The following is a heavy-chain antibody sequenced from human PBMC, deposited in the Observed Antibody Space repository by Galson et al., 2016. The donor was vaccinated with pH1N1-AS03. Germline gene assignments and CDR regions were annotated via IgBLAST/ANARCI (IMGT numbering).Heavy chain of an antibody. J-gene: IGHJ3*02. Sequence: QSGAEVKKPGESLKISCQASGYIFSSYWIGWVRQRPGKGLEWMGIIWPADSDTKYSPSFQGQVTISVDTSLNTAYLQWSSLEASDTAMYFCARQKYCSGGSCFLYYDAFDTWGQGTLVTVSS. V-gene: IGHV5-51*01. D-gene: IGHD2-15*01. CDR2: IWPADSDT. CDR1: GYIFSSYW. CDR3: ARQKYCSGGSCFLYYDAFDT.